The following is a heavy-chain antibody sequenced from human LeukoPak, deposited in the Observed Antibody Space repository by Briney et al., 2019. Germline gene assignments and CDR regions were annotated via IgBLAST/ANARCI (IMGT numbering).Heavy chain of an antibody. Sequence: PGGSLRLSCAASGFTFDDYGMSWVRQAPGKGLEWVSGINWNGGSTGYADSVKGRFTISRDNAKNSLYLQMNSLRAEDTALYYRARYPLIAPYYMDVWGKGTTVTVSS. J-gene: IGHJ6*03. CDR1: GFTFDDYG. CDR2: INWNGGST. CDR3: ARYPLIAPYYMDV. V-gene: IGHV3-20*04.